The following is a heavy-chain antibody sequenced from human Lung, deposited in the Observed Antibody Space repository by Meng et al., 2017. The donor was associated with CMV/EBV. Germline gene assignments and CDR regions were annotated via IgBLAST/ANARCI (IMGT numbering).Heavy chain of an antibody. CDR1: GFTSGDYV. D-gene: IGHD3-3*01. Sequence: SCATAGFTSGDYVLRWVRQAPGKGLEWVSFIRGKDYGETTEYAQSVKASFTVPIDDSANIDYLQMNSLEAEDTAVYYCVREHHPIFTVGLPGDYXGQGXLVTVSS. CDR3: VREHHPIFTVGLPGDY. J-gene: IGHJ4*02. CDR2: IRGKDYGETT. V-gene: IGHV3-49*04.